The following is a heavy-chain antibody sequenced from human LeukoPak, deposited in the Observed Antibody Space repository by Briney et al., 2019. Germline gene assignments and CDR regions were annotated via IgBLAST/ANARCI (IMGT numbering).Heavy chain of an antibody. CDR1: GGTFSSYA. CDR2: IIPIFGTA. D-gene: IGHD3-3*01. V-gene: IGHV1-69*05. J-gene: IGHJ6*03. CDR3: ARHTPWSGYYQDYYYYYYMDD. Sequence: SVKVSCKASGGTFSSYAISWVRQAPGQGLEWMGGIIPIFGTANYAQKFQGRVTITTDESTSTAYMELSSLRSEDTAVYYCARHTPWSGYYQDYYYYYYMDDWGKGTTVTVSS.